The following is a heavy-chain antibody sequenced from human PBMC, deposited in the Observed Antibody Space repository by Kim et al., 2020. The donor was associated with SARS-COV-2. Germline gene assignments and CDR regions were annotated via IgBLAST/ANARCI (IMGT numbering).Heavy chain of an antibody. Sequence: GSLRLSCAASGFTFSSYAMSWVRQAPGKGLEWVSAISGSGGSTYYADSVKGRFTISRDNSKNTLYLQMNSLRAEDTAVYYCAKPLLWFGESPGDYWGQGTLVTVSS. V-gene: IGHV3-23*01. D-gene: IGHD3-10*01. CDR3: AKPLLWFGESPGDY. CDR1: GFTFSSYA. CDR2: ISGSGGST. J-gene: IGHJ4*02.